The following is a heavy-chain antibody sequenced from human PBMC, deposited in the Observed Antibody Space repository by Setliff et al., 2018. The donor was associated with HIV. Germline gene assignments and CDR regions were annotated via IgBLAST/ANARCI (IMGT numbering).Heavy chain of an antibody. CDR2: INPSGGST. D-gene: IGHD1-26*01. CDR1: GYTFTSYY. Sequence: ASVKVSCKASGYTFTSYYIHWVRQAPGQGLEWMGRINPSGGSTSYAQKFQGRVTMTRDTSTSTVYMELSSLRSEDTAIYYCARQVGEGKWYLDSWGHGTLVTVSS. CDR3: ARQVGEGKWYLDS. J-gene: IGHJ4*01. V-gene: IGHV1-46*01.